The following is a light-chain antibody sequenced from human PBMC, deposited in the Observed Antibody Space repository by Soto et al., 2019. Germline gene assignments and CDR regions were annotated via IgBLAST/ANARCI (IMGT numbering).Light chain of an antibody. Sequence: QSVLTQPRSVSGSAGQSVTISCTGTSSDVGGYNFVSWYQQHPGKVPKLMIHDVSQRPSGVPDRFSGSKSGNTASLTISGLQAEDEADYYCCSYAGSYTLFGGGTKVTVL. CDR2: DVS. V-gene: IGLV2-11*01. J-gene: IGLJ2*01. CDR1: SSDVGGYNF. CDR3: CSYAGSYTL.